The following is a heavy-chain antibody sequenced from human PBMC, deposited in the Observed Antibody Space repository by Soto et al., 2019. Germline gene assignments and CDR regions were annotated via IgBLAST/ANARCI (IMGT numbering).Heavy chain of an antibody. D-gene: IGHD2-21*02. V-gene: IGHV3-48*02. CDR2: ISSSGDNI. CDR3: ARLPKGSLVTA. J-gene: IGHJ4*02. CDR1: GFSFSDHS. Sequence: PGGSLRLSCVVSGFSFSDHSMNWVRRAPGKGLQWVSYISSSGDNIHYADSVKGRFTVSRDNAKNTLFLRMNSLRDDDTAMYYCARLPKGSLVTAWGQGTLVTSPQ.